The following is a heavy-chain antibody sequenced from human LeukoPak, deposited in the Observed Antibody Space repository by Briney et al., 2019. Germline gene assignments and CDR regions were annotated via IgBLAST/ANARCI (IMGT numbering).Heavy chain of an antibody. V-gene: IGHV3-23*01. CDR2: ISGSAGSR. CDR3: AKDLLGSGYPFDY. CDR1: GFTFSSYG. Sequence: SGGSLRLSCAASGFTFSSYGMTWVRQAPGKGLEWVSGISGSAGSRNYADSVKGRFTISRDNSKNTLYLQMNSLRAEDTAVYYCAKDLLGSGYPFDYWGQGTLVTVSS. D-gene: IGHD3-3*01. J-gene: IGHJ4*02.